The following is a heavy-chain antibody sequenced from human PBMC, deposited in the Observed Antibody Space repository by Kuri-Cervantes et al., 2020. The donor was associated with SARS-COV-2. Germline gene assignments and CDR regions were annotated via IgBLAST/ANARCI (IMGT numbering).Heavy chain of an antibody. D-gene: IGHD5-12*01. Sequence: GESLKISCAASGFTVTSNYMNWVRQAPGKGLEWVSYISSSGSTIYYADSVKGRFTISRDNAKNSLYLQMNSLRAEDTAVYYCARVRSGYGRPYYYGMDVWGQGTTVTVSS. J-gene: IGHJ6*02. CDR3: ARVRSGYGRPYYYGMDV. CDR1: GFTVTSNY. CDR2: ISSSGSTI. V-gene: IGHV3-11*04.